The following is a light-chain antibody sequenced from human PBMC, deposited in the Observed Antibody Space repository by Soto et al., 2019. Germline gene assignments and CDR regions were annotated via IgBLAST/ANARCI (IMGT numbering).Light chain of an antibody. CDR1: QNITNNY. CDR2: GAS. Sequence: EIVLTQSPGTLSLSPGERATLPCRASQNITNNYVAWYQHKPGQAPRLLIYGASSRATGIPVRFSGSGSGTDFTLTISRLEPEDFAVYYCQQHGNSPRTFGQGNKVDIK. V-gene: IGKV3-20*01. CDR3: QQHGNSPRT. J-gene: IGKJ1*01.